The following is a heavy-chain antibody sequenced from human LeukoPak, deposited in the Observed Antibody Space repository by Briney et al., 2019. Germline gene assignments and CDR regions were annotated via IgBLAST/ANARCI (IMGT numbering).Heavy chain of an antibody. CDR2: INGDGSEE. Sequence: GGSLRLSCAASGFTFSGTWMSWVRHSPGKGLEWVANINGDGSEEYYVDSVKGRFTISRANARSSLYLQMNSLRGEDTAVYYCARDPDSDNAWGWFDSWGQGTVVTVSS. J-gene: IGHJ5*01. CDR1: GFTFSGTW. V-gene: IGHV3-7*01. D-gene: IGHD3-16*01. CDR3: ARDPDSDNAWGWFDS.